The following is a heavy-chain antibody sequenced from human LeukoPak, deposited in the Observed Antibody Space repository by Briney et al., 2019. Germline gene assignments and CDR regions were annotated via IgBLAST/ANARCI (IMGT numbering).Heavy chain of an antibody. CDR1: GGSISSSSYY. D-gene: IGHD6-19*01. J-gene: IGHJ4*02. CDR2: IYYSGTT. V-gene: IGHV4-39*07. CDR3: ARDRAVAGSEWGY. Sequence: KTSETLSLTCTVSGGSISSSSYYWGWIRQPPGKGLEWIGSIYYSGTTYYNPSLRSRVTISVDTSKNQFSLKLSSVTAADTAVYYCARDRAVAGSEWGYWGQGTLVTVSS.